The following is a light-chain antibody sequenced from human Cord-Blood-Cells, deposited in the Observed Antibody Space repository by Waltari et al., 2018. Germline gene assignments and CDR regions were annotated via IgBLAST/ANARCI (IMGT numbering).Light chain of an antibody. V-gene: IGKV4-1*01. Sequence: DIVMTQSPDSLAVSLGERATLTCKSSQRVLYSSTNKNYLAWYQQKPGQPPKLLIYWASTRESVVPDRFSGSGAGTDFTLTISSLQAEDVAVYYCQQYYSTPWTFGQGTKVEIK. J-gene: IGKJ1*01. CDR1: QRVLYSSTNKNY. CDR2: WAS. CDR3: QQYYSTPWT.